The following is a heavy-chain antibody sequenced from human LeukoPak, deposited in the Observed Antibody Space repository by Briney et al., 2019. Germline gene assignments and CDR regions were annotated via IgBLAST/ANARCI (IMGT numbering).Heavy chain of an antibody. J-gene: IGHJ1*01. CDR3: ARDPWGSSGYFQH. CDR1: GFTFSSYS. V-gene: IGHV3-21*01. D-gene: IGHD6-19*01. Sequence: GGSLRLSCAASGFTFSSYSMNWVRQAPAKGLERVSLISTSSSYIYYADSVKGRFTISRDNAKNSLYLQMNTLRAEDTAVYYCARDPWGSSGYFQHWGQGTLVTVSS. CDR2: ISTSSSYI.